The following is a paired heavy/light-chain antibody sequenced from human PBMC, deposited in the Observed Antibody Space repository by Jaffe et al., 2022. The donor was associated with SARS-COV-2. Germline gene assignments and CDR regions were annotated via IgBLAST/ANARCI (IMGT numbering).Heavy chain of an antibody. J-gene: IGHJ4*02. V-gene: IGHV4-39*01. CDR3: ARRGGLFVIDC. Sequence: QLQLQESGPGLVKPSETLSLTCTVFGGSITSSSYYWGWIRQPPGKGLEWIGIIYYSGSTYYNPSLKSRVTISVDTSKNQFSLKLSSVTAADTAVYYCARRGGLFVIDCWGQGTLVTVSS. CDR1: GGSITSSSYY. CDR2: IYYSGST. D-gene: IGHD3-16*02.
Light chain of an antibody. J-gene: IGLJ1*01. CDR2: EVS. CDR3: SSYAGSNNCV. V-gene: IGLV2-8*01. CDR1: SSDVGGYNY. Sequence: QSALTQPPSASGSPGQSVTISCTGTSSDVGGYNYVSWYQQHPGKAPKLMIYEVSKRPSGVPDRFSGSKSGNTASLTVSGLQAEDEADYYCSSYAGSNNCVFGTGTKVTVL.